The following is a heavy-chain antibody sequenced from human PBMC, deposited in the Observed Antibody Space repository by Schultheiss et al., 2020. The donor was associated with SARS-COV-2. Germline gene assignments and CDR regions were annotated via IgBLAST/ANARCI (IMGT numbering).Heavy chain of an antibody. CDR2: IKQDGSEK. CDR1: GFTFSSYW. CDR3: ARNGNTYYYDSSGYYWRGTADNWFDP. V-gene: IGHV3-7*03. D-gene: IGHD3-22*01. Sequence: GGSLRLSCAASGFTFSSYWMSWVRQAPGKGLEWVANIKQDGSEKYYVDSVKGRFTISRDNAKNSLYLQMNSLRAEDTAVYYCARNGNTYYYDSSGYYWRGTADNWFDPWGQGTLVTVSS. J-gene: IGHJ5*02.